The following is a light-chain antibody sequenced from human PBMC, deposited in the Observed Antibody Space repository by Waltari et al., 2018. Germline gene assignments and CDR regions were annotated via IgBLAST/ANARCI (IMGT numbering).Light chain of an antibody. CDR2: EVA. CDR1: SSDVGNYNL. Sequence: QSALTQPASVSGSPGQSITISCTGTSSDVGNYNLVSWYQQHPGKAPKLMIYEVATRPSGVSNRFSGSKSGNTASLTISGLQAEDEADYYCCSYAAGSTWVFGGGTKLTVL. J-gene: IGLJ3*02. CDR3: CSYAAGSTWV. V-gene: IGLV2-23*02.